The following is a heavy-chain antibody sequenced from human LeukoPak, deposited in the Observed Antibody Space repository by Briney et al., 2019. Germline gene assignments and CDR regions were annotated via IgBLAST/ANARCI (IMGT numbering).Heavy chain of an antibody. CDR3: ARRGVYCRSTSCYYFDY. V-gene: IGHV5-51*01. D-gene: IGHD2-2*01. J-gene: IGHJ4*02. CDR1: GYSFTSHW. CDR2: IYPGDSDT. Sequence: GESLKISCQGSGYSFTSHWIGWVRQMPGKGLEWMGIIYPGDSDTRYSPSFQGQVTISADKSISTAYLQWSSLKASDTAMYYCARRGVYCRSTSCYYFDYWGQGTLVTVSS.